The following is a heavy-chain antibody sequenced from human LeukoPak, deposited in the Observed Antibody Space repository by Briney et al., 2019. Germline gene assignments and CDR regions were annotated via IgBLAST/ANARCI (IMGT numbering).Heavy chain of an antibody. V-gene: IGHV3-74*01. J-gene: IGHJ4*02. D-gene: IGHD3-10*01. Sequence: GGSLRLSCAASGFTFSSYWMHRVRQAPGKGLVWVSRINSDGSSTSYADSVKGRFTISGDNAKNTLYLQMNSLRAEDTAVYYCARSTGWFGQGYFDYWGQGTLVTVSS. CDR2: INSDGSST. CDR1: GFTFSSYW. CDR3: ARSTGWFGQGYFDY.